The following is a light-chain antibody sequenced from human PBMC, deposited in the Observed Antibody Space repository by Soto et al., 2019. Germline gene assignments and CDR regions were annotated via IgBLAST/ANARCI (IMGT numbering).Light chain of an antibody. CDR2: EVS. CDR1: SSDVGGYDY. V-gene: IGLV2-14*01. J-gene: IGLJ2*01. Sequence: QSALTQPASVSGSPGQSITISCTGTSSDVGGYDYVSWYQQHPGKAPKLLIYEVSHRPSGVSNRFSGSKSANTASLTISGLQAEDEADYYCSSYTSSSGRLFGGGTKVTVL. CDR3: SSYTSSSGRL.